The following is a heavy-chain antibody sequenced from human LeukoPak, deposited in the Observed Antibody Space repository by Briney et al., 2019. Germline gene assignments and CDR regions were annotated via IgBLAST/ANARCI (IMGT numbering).Heavy chain of an antibody. D-gene: IGHD2-2*01. CDR1: GFTFSSYG. Sequence: PGGSLRLSCAGSGFTFSSYGMHWVRQAPGKGLEWVAVISYDGSNKYYADSVKGRFTISRDNSKNTLYLQMNSLRAEDTAVYYCAKGVFVVPAAPLDYWGQGTLVTVSS. V-gene: IGHV3-30*18. J-gene: IGHJ4*02. CDR3: AKGVFVVPAAPLDY. CDR2: ISYDGSNK.